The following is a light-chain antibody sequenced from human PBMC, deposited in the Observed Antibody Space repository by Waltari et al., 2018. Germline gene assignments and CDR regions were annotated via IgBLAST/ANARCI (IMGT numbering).Light chain of an antibody. CDR1: SGFNLGTYR. CDR2: YYSDSTT. V-gene: IGLV5-39*01. Sequence: QPVLTQPTSLSASPGTSARLTCTLHSGFNLGTYRIFWYQQKAESPPRYLLSYYSDSTTHQDSGVPXRFSGSKDASTXAGVLVISGLQSEDESXYYCMIWHNNTWVFGGGTKLIVL. CDR3: MIWHNNTWV. J-gene: IGLJ3*02.